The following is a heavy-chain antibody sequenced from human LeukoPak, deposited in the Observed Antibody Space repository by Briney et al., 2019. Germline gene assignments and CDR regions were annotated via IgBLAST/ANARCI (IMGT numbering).Heavy chain of an antibody. Sequence: SETLSLTCTVSSGSISSYYWSWIRQPPGKGLEWIGYIYYSGSTNYNPSLKSRVTISVDTSKNQFSLKLSSVTAADTAVYYCARGDPYYHYMDVWGKGTTVTVSS. CDR1: SGSISSYY. V-gene: IGHV4-59*01. CDR3: ARGDPYYHYMDV. CDR2: IYYSGST. J-gene: IGHJ6*03.